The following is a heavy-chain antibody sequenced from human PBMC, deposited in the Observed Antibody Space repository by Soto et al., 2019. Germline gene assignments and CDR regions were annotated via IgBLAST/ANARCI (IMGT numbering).Heavy chain of an antibody. V-gene: IGHV4-30-4*01. CDR1: GGSISSGDYY. CDR2: IYYSGST. D-gene: IGHD5-18*01. Sequence: QVQLQESGPGLVKPSQTLSLTCTVSGGSISSGDYYWSWNRQPPGKGLEWIGYIYYSGSTYYNPSLKSRVTISVAASKNLCSLKLSSVTAADTAVYYCARASPVVTDVWGQGTTVTVSS. J-gene: IGHJ6*02. CDR3: ARASPVVTDV.